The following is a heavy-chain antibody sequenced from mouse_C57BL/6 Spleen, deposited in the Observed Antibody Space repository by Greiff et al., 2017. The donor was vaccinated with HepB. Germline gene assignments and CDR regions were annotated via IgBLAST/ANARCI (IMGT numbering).Heavy chain of an antibody. CDR3: AREGYYGTPFAY. CDR2: ISYSGST. Sequence: DVHLVESGPGMVKPSQSLSLTCTVTGYSITSGYDWHWIRHFPGNKLEWMGYISYSGSTNYNPSLKSRISITHDTSKNHFFLKLNSVTTEDTATYYCAREGYYGTPFAYWGQGTLVTVSA. V-gene: IGHV3-1*01. CDR1: GYSITSGYD. J-gene: IGHJ3*01. D-gene: IGHD1-1*01.